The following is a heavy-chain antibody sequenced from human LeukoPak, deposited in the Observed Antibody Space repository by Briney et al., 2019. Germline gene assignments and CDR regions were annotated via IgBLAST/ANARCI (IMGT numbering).Heavy chain of an antibody. CDR1: GYTFTSYG. J-gene: IGHJ4*02. V-gene: IGHV1-18*01. CDR3: ARDSIVVVPAALHY. D-gene: IGHD2-2*01. Sequence: ASVKVSCKASGYTFTSYGISWVRQAPGQGLEWVGWISAYNGNTNYAQKLQGRVTMTTDTSTSTAYMELRSLRSGDTAVYYCARDSIVVVPAALHYWGQGTLVTVSS. CDR2: ISAYNGNT.